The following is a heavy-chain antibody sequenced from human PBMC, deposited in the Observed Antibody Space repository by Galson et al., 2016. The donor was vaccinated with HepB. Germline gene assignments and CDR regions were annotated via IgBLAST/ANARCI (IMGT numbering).Heavy chain of an antibody. CDR2: ISWNSGRI. Sequence: SLRLSCATSGFTFNDYAMHWVRQAPGKGLEWVSGISWNSGRIDYADSVKGRFTVSRDNAKNSVYLQINSLRAEDTALYYCAKATSGSAYGSRYSQHWGQGTLVTVSS. D-gene: IGHD3-10*01. V-gene: IGHV3-9*01. CDR1: GFTFNDYA. CDR3: AKATSGSAYGSRYSQH. J-gene: IGHJ1*01.